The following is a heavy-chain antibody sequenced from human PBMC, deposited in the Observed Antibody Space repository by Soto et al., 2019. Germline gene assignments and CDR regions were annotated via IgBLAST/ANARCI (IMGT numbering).Heavy chain of an antibody. J-gene: IGHJ4*02. CDR1: GFTLANAW. CDR2: ISTESAGDIK. V-gene: IGHV3-15*01. Sequence: EVQLVESGGDLVKPGGSLTISCAASGFTLANAWMSWVRQAPGKGLEWVGRISTESAGDIKDYAAPVKGRFTVSRDDSKNTLYLQTDSLNTDDTGIYYRTTRIAGGQGTRVTVSS. CDR3: TTRIA. D-gene: IGHD2-15*01.